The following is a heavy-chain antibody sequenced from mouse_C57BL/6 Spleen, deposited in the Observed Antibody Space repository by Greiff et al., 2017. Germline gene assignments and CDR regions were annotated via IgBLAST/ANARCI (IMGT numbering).Heavy chain of an antibody. CDR3: ASIYDGYYDWFAY. D-gene: IGHD2-3*01. Sequence: VQLKESVAELVRPGASVKLSCTASGFNIKNTYMHWVKQRPEQGLEWIGRIDPANGNTKYAPKFQGKATITADTSSNTAYLQLSSLTSEDTAIYYCASIYDGYYDWFAYWGQGTLVTVSA. CDR1: GFNIKNTY. V-gene: IGHV14-3*01. CDR2: IDPANGNT. J-gene: IGHJ3*01.